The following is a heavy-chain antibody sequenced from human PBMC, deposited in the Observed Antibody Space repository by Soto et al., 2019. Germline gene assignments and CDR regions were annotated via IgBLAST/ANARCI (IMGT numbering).Heavy chain of an antibody. CDR1: GGTFSSYA. CDR3: ADQRDTGTIDY. D-gene: IGHD5-18*01. V-gene: IGHV1-69*06. J-gene: IGHJ4*02. CDR2: IIPIFGAA. Sequence: SVKVSCKASGGTFSSYAISWVRQAPGQGLEWMGGIIPIFGAANYAQKFQGRVTITADKSTSTAYMELSSLRSEDTAVYYCADQRDTGTIDYWGQGTLVTVSS.